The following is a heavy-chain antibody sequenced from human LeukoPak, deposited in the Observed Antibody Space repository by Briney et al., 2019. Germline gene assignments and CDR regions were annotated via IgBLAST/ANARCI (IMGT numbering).Heavy chain of an antibody. CDR1: GYTFTSHG. Sequence: ASVKVSCKASGYTFTSHGISWVRQAPGQGLEGMGIINPSGGSTSYAQKFQGRVTMTRDMSTSTGYMELSSLRSEDTAVYYCARGGPAAPHFDYWGQGTLVTVSS. J-gene: IGHJ4*02. D-gene: IGHD2-2*01. CDR3: ARGGPAAPHFDY. CDR2: INPSGGST. V-gene: IGHV1-46*01.